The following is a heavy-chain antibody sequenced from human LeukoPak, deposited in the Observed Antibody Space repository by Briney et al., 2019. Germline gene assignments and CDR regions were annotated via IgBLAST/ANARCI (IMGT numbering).Heavy chain of an antibody. CDR3: ARNEDYSDSTGYYSTFYLDS. J-gene: IGHJ4*02. CDR2: INWNGGST. Sequence: PGGSLRLSCAASGFTFDDYGMSWVRQAPGKGLEWVSGINWNGGSTGYADSVRGRFTISRDNGKNALYLQMKSLRAEDTAVYYCARNEDYSDSTGYYSTFYLDSWGQGTLVTVSS. V-gene: IGHV3-20*04. D-gene: IGHD3-22*01. CDR1: GFTFDDYG.